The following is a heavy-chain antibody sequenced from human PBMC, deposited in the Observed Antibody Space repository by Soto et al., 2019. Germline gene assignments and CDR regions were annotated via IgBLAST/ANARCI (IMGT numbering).Heavy chain of an antibody. D-gene: IGHD3-22*01. CDR2: IRSKADSYAT. V-gene: IGHV3-73*01. CDR1: GFIFSDSG. J-gene: IGHJ4*02. Sequence: GGSLRLSCAASGFIFSDSGIHWVRQASGKGLQWVANIRSKADSYATAYAASVTGRFTISRDDSQNTAYLQLNSLKIEDTALYYCTGQYFDGSNYYQPDYWGRGTLVTVSS. CDR3: TGQYFDGSNYYQPDY.